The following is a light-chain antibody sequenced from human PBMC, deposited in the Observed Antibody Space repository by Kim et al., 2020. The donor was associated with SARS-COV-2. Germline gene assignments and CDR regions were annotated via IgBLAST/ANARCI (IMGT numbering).Light chain of an antibody. Sequence: GGKVTLTCGSNTGTLTSGHFPYWFQQKPGQAPRALIYNTDYKYSWTPARFSGSLLGGKAALTLSDAQAEDEADYYCLLSYGDTRKIFGGGTQLTVL. CDR2: NTD. V-gene: IGLV7-46*01. J-gene: IGLJ2*01. CDR1: TGTLTSGHF. CDR3: LLSYGDTRKI.